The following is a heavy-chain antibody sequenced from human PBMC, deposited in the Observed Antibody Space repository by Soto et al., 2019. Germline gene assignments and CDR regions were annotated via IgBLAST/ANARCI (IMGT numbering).Heavy chain of an antibody. CDR3: ANIRPDIAAAGTSNFDY. D-gene: IGHD6-13*01. J-gene: IGHJ4*02. CDR2: ISGSGGST. V-gene: IGHV3-23*01. CDR1: GFTFSSYA. Sequence: GESLKISCAASGFTFSSYAMSWVRQAPGKGLEWVSAISGSGGSTYYADSVKGRFTISRDNSKNTLYLQMNSLRAEDTAVYYCANIRPDIAAAGTSNFDYWGQGTLVTVSS.